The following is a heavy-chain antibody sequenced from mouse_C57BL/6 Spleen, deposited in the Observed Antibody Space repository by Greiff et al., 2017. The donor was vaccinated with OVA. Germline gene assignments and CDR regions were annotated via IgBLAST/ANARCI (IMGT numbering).Heavy chain of an antibody. V-gene: IGHV1-54*01. J-gene: IGHJ4*01. D-gene: IGHD2-1*01. CDR1: GYAFTNYL. Sequence: QVQLQQSGAELVRPGTSVKVSCKASGYAFTNYLIEWVKQRPGQGLEWIGVINPGSGGTNYNEKFKGKATLTADKSSSTAYMQLSSLTSEDSAVYFCARSTSLYYGNYDAMGCWGQGTSVTVSS. CDR2: INPGSGGT. CDR3: ARSTSLYYGNYDAMGC.